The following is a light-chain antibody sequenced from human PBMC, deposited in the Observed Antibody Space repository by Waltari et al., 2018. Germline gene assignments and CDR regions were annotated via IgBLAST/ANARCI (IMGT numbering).Light chain of an antibody. V-gene: IGLV1-40*01. CDR2: DNR. J-gene: IGLJ2*01. CDR1: SSNIGAGSA. Sequence: QSVLTQPPSVSGAPGQRVTISCSGSSSNIGAGSAVHWYQQLPGTAPKLLISDNRGRPPGVPDRFSGSKSGTSASLAITGLQAEDEAAYYGQSHDSSLSAILFGGGTKLTVL. CDR3: QSHDSSLSAIL.